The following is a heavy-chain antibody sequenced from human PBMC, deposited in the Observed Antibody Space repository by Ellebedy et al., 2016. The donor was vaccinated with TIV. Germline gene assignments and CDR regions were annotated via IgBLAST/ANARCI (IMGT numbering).Heavy chain of an antibody. V-gene: IGHV4-59*01. CDR3: ARGYSSGWRNYYYYGMDV. CDR2: IYYSGST. CDR1: GGSISSYY. J-gene: IGHJ6*02. Sequence: SETLSLXXTVSGGSISSYYWSWIRQPPGKGLEWIGYIYYSGSTNYNPSLKSRVTISVDTSKNQFSLKLSSVTAADTAVYYCARGYSSGWRNYYYYGMDVWGQGTTVTVSS. D-gene: IGHD6-19*01.